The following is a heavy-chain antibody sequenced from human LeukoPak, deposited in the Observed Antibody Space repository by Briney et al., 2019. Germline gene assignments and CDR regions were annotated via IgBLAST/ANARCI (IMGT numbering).Heavy chain of an antibody. CDR1: GFTFSSYW. D-gene: IGHD6-19*01. J-gene: IGHJ4*02. CDR2: IKQDGSEK. CDR3: ARVKLPPVAGTFDY. Sequence: PGGSLRLSCAASGFTFSSYWMSWVRQAPGKGLEWVANIKQDGSEKYYVDSVKGRFTISRDNAKNSLYPQMNSLRAEDTAVYYCARVKLPPVAGTFDYWGQGTLVTVSS. V-gene: IGHV3-7*01.